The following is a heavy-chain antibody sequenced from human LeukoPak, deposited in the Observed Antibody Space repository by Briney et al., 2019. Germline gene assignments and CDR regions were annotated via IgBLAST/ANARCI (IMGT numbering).Heavy chain of an antibody. CDR2: IDPSGGST. Sequence: ASVKVPCKASGYTFTSYYIHWVRQAPGQGLEWMGIIDPSGGSTNYAQKFQGRVTMTRDTSTSTVYMGLSSLRSEDTAVYYCARESGGNPATSEDYWGQGTLVTVSS. CDR3: ARESGGNPATSEDY. V-gene: IGHV1-46*01. J-gene: IGHJ4*02. CDR1: GYTFTSYY. D-gene: IGHD4-23*01.